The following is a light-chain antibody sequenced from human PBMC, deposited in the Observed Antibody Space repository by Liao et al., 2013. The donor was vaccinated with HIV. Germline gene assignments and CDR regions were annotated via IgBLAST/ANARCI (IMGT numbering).Light chain of an antibody. Sequence: YELTQPPSVSVSPGQTANITCSGDTLGHKSPSWYQQRPGQPPVLVIYQGTKRPLGITERFSGSNSGNTATLTISGTQAMDEADYYCQAWVSNTVYVFGTGTKVTVL. CDR1: TLGHKS. J-gene: IGLJ1*01. CDR3: QAWVSNTVYV. CDR2: QGT. V-gene: IGLV3-1*01.